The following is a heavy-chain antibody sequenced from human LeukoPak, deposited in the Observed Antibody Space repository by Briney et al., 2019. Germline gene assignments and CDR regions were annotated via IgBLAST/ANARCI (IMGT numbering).Heavy chain of an antibody. V-gene: IGHV3-23*01. CDR3: AKGSSTYSITSYWYFDL. J-gene: IGHJ2*01. Sequence: GGSLRLSCAASGFTFSSYAMSWVRQAPGKGLEWVSSISNSGDRTHYADSVKGRFTISRDNSKNTLSLQMNSLRAEDTAVYYCAKGSSTYSITSYWYFDLWGRGALVTVSS. CDR1: GFTFSSYA. CDR2: ISNSGDRT. D-gene: IGHD6-13*01.